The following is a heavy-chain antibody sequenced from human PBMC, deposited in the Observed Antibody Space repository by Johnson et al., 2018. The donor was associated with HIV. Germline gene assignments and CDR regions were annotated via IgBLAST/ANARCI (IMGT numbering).Heavy chain of an antibody. D-gene: IGHD2-15*01. CDR3: ARACSGGSCYEEKSPDAFDI. V-gene: IGHV3-23*04. Sequence: VQLVESGGGLVQPGGSLRLSCAASGFTFSSYAMSWVRQAHGKGLEWVSALSGRGGSPYYADPVKGIFTISRAHSKNTLYLQMNSLRAEDTAVYYCARACSGGSCYEEKSPDAFDIWGQGTMVTVSS. J-gene: IGHJ3*02. CDR2: LSGRGGSP. CDR1: GFTFSSYA.